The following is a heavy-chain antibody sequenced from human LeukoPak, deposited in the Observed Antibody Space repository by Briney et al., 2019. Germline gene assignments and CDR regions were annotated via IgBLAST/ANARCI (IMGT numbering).Heavy chain of an antibody. J-gene: IGHJ6*02. Sequence: SETLSLTCTVSGGSISSGGYYWNWIRQHPGKGLEWIGYIYYSGSTYHNPSLKSRVTISVDTSKDQFSLKLSSVTAADTAVYYCARDREYMNCYYYGLDVWGQGTTVTVSS. CDR1: GGSISSGGYY. CDR3: ARDREYMNCYYYGLDV. D-gene: IGHD1-1*01. CDR2: IYYSGST. V-gene: IGHV4-31*03.